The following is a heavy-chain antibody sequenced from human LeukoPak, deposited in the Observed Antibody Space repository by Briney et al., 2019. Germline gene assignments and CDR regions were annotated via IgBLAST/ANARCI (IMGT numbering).Heavy chain of an antibody. V-gene: IGHV1-69*05. D-gene: IGHD2-2*02. J-gene: IGHJ5*02. CDR1: GGTFSSYA. Sequence: GSSVKVSCKASGGTFSSYAIIWVRQAPGQGLEWMGGIIPIFGTANYAQKFQGRVTITTDESTSTAYMELSSLRSEDTAVYYCARVVVPAAIRGHNWFDPWGQGTLVIVSS. CDR3: ARVVVPAAIRGHNWFDP. CDR2: IIPIFGTA.